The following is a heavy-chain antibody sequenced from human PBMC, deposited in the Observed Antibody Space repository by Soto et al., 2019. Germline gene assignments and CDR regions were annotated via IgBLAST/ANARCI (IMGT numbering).Heavy chain of an antibody. Sequence: QVQLVESGGGVVQPGRSLRLSCAASGFTFSSYGVHWVRQAPGKGLEWVAVISYDGSNKYYADSVKGRFTISRDNSKNPLYLQMNSLRAEDTAVYYCAKDDGYYYYGMDVWGQGTTVTVSS. CDR3: AKDDGYYYYGMDV. V-gene: IGHV3-30*18. J-gene: IGHJ6*02. CDR1: GFTFSSYG. CDR2: ISYDGSNK.